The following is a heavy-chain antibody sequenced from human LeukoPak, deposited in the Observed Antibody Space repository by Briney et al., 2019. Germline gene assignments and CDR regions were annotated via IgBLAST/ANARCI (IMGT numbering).Heavy chain of an antibody. D-gene: IGHD3-10*01. CDR3: TRAKRIIMVRGVITRYFDY. J-gene: IGHJ4*02. Sequence: PSETLSLTCGVYGGSFSGYYWSWIRQPPGKGLGWMGEINHSGSTSYNPSLKSRVTISVDTSKNQFSLKLRSVTAADTAVYYCTRAKRIIMVRGVITRYFDYWGQGTLVTVSS. CDR2: INHSGST. V-gene: IGHV4-34*01. CDR1: GGSFSGYY.